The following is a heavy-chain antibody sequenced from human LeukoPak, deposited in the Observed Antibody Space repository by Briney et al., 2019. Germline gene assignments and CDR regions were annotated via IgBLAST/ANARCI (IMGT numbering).Heavy chain of an antibody. V-gene: IGHV3-74*01. CDR3: ATGHSYGYDY. J-gene: IGHJ4*02. Sequence: PGGSFRLSCEASGPTFRDFWLHWVRQPPGKGRVWVALVKGDGRTTIYADSVKGRFTSSRDNAKNTLYLQMNSLRADDSGVYYCATGHSYGYDYWGQGVLVTVSS. CDR2: VKGDGRTT. CDR1: GPTFRDFW. D-gene: IGHD5-18*01.